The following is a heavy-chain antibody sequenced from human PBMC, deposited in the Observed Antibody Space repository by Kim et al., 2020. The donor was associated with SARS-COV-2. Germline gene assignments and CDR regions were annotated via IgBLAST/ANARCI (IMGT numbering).Heavy chain of an antibody. J-gene: IGHJ4*02. CDR2: ISYDGSNK. V-gene: IGHV3-33*05. CDR3: ARGHDYFDY. Sequence: GGSLRLSCAASGFTFSSYGMHWVRQALGKGLEWVAVISYDGSNKYYADSVKGRFTISRDNSKNTLYLQMNSLRAEDTAVYYCARGHDYFDYWGQGTLVIV. CDR1: GFTFSSYG.